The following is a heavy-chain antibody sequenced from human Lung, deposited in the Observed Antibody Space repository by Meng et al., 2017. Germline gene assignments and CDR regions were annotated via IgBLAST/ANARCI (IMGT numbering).Heavy chain of an antibody. V-gene: IGHV3-21*06. CDR3: ARGEVTDY. J-gene: IGHJ4*02. CDR2: ISSSSSYI. CDR1: GFTFSSYT. Sequence: GESLKISCAASGFTFSSYTMNWVRQAPGKGLEWVSGISSSSSYIYYADSVKGRFTISRDNAKHSVFLQMNSLRAEDTAVYYCARGEVTDYWGQGTLVTSPQ. D-gene: IGHD4-23*01.